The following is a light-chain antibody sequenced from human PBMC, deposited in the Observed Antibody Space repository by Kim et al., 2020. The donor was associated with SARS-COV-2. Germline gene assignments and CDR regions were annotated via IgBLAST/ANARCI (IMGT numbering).Light chain of an antibody. CDR2: DAL. J-gene: IGKJ3*01. CDR1: QRVGNF. CDR3: QQRSVWPPSLT. V-gene: IGKV3-11*01. Sequence: PGDRAALSSRASQRVGNFLAWYQQRPGLAPSLLIYDALNRATGISARFSGNGSGTDFTLTITSLEPEDFAVYYCQQRSVWPPSLTFGPGTKVDIK.